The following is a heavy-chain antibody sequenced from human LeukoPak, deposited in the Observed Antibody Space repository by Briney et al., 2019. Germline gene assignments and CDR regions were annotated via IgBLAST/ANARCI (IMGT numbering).Heavy chain of an antibody. D-gene: IGHD5-18*01. CDR2: IIVYNSNR. V-gene: IGHV1-18*01. Sequence: GASVKVSCKVSGQTFASYVISWVRQAPGQGLEWMGWIIVYNSNRKYAQKFQGRVTMTADTSTSTAYMELRSLTNDDTAVYYCARKYTAMPNDYWGQGTLVTVSS. CDR3: ARKYTAMPNDY. J-gene: IGHJ4*02. CDR1: GQTFASYV.